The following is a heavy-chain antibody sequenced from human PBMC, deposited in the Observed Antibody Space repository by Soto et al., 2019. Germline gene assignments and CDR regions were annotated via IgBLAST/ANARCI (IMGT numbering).Heavy chain of an antibody. CDR2: ISAYNGNT. D-gene: IGHD2-2*01. CDR1: GYTFTSYG. V-gene: IGHV1-18*01. Sequence: ASVKVSCKASGYTFTSYGISWVRQAPGQGLEWMGWISAYNGNTNYAQNLQGRVTMTTDTSTSTAYMELRSLRSDDTAVYYCAIPLGYCSSTSCYRFYYMDVWGKGTTVTVSS. CDR3: AIPLGYCSSTSCYRFYYMDV. J-gene: IGHJ6*03.